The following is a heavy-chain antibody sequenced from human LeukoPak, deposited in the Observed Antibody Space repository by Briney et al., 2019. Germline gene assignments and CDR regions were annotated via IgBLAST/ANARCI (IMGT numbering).Heavy chain of an antibody. CDR3: ARGGSSWFNYYYYMDV. Sequence: SETLSLTCAVYGGSFSGYYWSWIRQPPGKGLEWIGEINHSGSTNYNPSLKSRVTISVDTSKNQFSLKLSSVTAADTAVYYCARGGSSWFNYYYYMDVWGKGTTVTVSS. V-gene: IGHV4-34*01. CDR1: GGSFSGYY. J-gene: IGHJ6*03. D-gene: IGHD6-13*01. CDR2: INHSGST.